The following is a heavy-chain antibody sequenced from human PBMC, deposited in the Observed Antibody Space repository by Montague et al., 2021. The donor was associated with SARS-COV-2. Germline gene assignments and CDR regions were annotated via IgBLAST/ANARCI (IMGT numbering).Heavy chain of an antibody. CDR2: IYYSGST. V-gene: IGHV4-39*01. D-gene: IGHD4-23*01. Sequence: LSLTCTVSGGSISSRSYYWGWIRQPPGKGLEWIGSIYYSGSTYYNPSLKSRVTISVDTSKNQFSLKLSSVTAADTAVYYCARLRGDYGGTYDTFDIWGQGTMVTVSS. CDR3: ARLRGDYGGTYDTFDI. J-gene: IGHJ3*02. CDR1: GGSISSRSYY.